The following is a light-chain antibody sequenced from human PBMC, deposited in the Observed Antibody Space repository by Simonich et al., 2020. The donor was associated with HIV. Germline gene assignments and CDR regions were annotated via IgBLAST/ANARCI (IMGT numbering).Light chain of an antibody. J-gene: IGLJ3*02. V-gene: IGLV3-10*01. CDR1: ALPKKY. CDR2: EDS. CDR3: YSTDSSGNHRV. Sequence: SYELTQPPSVSVSPGQTARNTCSGDALPKKYAYWYQQKSGKAPVLVIYEDSKRPSGIPERFSGPSSGTMATLTISGAQVEDEADYYCYSTDSSGNHRVFGGGTKLTVL.